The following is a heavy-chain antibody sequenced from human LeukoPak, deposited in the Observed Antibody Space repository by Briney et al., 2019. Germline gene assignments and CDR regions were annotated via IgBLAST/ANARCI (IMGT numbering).Heavy chain of an antibody. D-gene: IGHD5-12*01. CDR3: ARDPSSLVEMANFDY. V-gene: IGHV1-18*01. Sequence: GASVKVSCKASGYTFTSYGISWVRQAPGQGLEWMGWISAYNGNTNYAQKLQGRVTMTTDTSTSTAYMELRSLRSDDTAVYYCARDPSSLVEMANFDYWGQGTLVTVSS. J-gene: IGHJ4*02. CDR1: GYTFTSYG. CDR2: ISAYNGNT.